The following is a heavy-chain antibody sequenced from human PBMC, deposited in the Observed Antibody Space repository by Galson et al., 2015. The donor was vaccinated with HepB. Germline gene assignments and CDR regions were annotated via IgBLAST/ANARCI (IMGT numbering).Heavy chain of an antibody. D-gene: IGHD3-22*01. J-gene: IGHJ4*02. V-gene: IGHV4-4*07. CDR2: IYTSGTS. CDR3: ARDEGAFYYDSSGYFDY. CDR1: GGSISYYY. Sequence: ETLSLTCTVSGGSISYYYWNWIRQPAGKGLERIGRIYTSGTSNYNPSLKSRVSMSVDTSKNQFSLKLTSVTAADTAVYFCARDEGAFYYDSSGYFDYWGQGTLVTVSS.